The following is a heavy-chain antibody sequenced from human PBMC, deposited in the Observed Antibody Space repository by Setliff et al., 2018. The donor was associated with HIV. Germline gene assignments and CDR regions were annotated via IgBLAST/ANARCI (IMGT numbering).Heavy chain of an antibody. J-gene: IGHJ3*02. CDR2: IIPIFGTA. Sequence: SVKVSCKASGGTFSSYAISWVRQAPGQGLEWMGGIIPIFGTANYAQKFQGRVTITADESTSTAYMELSSLRSEDTAVYYSARAHGYSSSWYEDAFDIWGQGTMVTVS. CDR3: ARAHGYSSSWYEDAFDI. V-gene: IGHV1-69*13. CDR1: GGTFSSYA. D-gene: IGHD6-13*01.